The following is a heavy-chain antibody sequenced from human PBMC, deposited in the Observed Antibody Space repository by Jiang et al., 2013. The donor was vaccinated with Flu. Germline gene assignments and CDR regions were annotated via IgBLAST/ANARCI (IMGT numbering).Heavy chain of an antibody. J-gene: IGHJ4*02. CDR2: IYPGDSDT. CDR3: ARLEANCGGDCYSFDY. D-gene: IGHD2-21*02. Sequence: GAEVKKPGESLKISCKGSGYKFAIYWIGWVRQMPGKGLEWMGIIYPGDSDTRYSPSFQGQVTISADKSISTAYLQWSSLKASDTAMYYCARLEANCGGDCYSFDYWGQGTLVTVSS. V-gene: IGHV5-51*03. CDR1: GYKFAIYW.